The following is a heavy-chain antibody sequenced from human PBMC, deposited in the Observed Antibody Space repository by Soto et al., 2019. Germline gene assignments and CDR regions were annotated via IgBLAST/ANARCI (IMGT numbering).Heavy chain of an antibody. D-gene: IGHD3-16*02. CDR2: IFHGGKI. V-gene: IGHV4-4*02. CDR3: ARDHRYSDNWAFEY. CDR1: GDSINTDNL. Sequence: PSETLSLTCAFSGDSINTDNLCNWFRPPPGKGLEWIGEIFHGGKIIYNPSLKSRVSMSMDMSKNQVSLKLSSVTAADTAVYYCARDHRYSDNWAFEYWGRGALVTSPQ. J-gene: IGHJ4*02.